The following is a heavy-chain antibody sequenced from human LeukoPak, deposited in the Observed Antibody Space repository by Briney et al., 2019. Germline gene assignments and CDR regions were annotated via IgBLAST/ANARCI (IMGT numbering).Heavy chain of an antibody. CDR3: ARSSLDIVVVPAAIKGWFDP. V-gene: IGHV1-2*02. CDR2: INPNSGGT. Sequence: ASVKVSCKASGYTFTGYYMHWVRQAPGQGLEWMGWINPNSGGTNYAQKFQGRVTMTRDTSISTAYMELSRLRSDDTAVYYCARSSLDIVVVPAAIKGWFDPWGQGTLVTVSS. CDR1: GYTFTGYY. D-gene: IGHD2-2*01. J-gene: IGHJ5*02.